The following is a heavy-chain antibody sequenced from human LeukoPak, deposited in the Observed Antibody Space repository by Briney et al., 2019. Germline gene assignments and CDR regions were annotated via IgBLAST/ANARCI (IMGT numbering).Heavy chain of an antibody. D-gene: IGHD3-22*01. J-gene: IGHJ4*02. CDR1: GFTFSSFE. CDR2: ISSTGKTI. Sequence: PGGSLRLSCAASGFTFSSFEMNWVRQAPGTGLEWVSYISSTGKTIYYADSVKGRFTISRDNAKSSLFLQMNSLRAEDTAFYYCARATMTTPDYWGQGTLVTVSS. CDR3: ARATMTTPDY. V-gene: IGHV3-48*03.